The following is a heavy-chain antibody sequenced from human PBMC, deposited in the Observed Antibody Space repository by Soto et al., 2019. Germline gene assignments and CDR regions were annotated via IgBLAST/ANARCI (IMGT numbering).Heavy chain of an antibody. CDR1: GGTFSSYA. Sequence: QVQLVQSGAEVKKPGSSVKVSCKASGGTFSSYAISWVRQAPGQGLEWMGGIIPIFGTANYAQKFQGRVTITADESTRTAYMELSSLRSEDTAVYYCARTRTTVTSYYYYGMDVWGQGTTVTVSS. D-gene: IGHD4-17*01. J-gene: IGHJ6*02. CDR2: IIPIFGTA. V-gene: IGHV1-69*01. CDR3: ARTRTTVTSYYYYGMDV.